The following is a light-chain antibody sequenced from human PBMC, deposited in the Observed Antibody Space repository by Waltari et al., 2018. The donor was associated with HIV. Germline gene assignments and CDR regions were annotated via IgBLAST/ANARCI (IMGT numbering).Light chain of an antibody. CDR3: QQTYTTPYT. CDR1: QTISSY. J-gene: IGKJ2*01. CDR2: AAS. V-gene: IGKV1-39*01. Sequence: IQMTQSPSSLSASVGDRINITCRASQTISSYLNWYQQKPGTAPKLLIYAASTLQSGVPSRFRGSESGTDFTLTISSLQPEDFATYYCQQTYTTPYTFGQGTKLEIK.